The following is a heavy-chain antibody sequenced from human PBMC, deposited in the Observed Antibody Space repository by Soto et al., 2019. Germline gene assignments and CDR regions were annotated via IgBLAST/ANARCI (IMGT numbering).Heavy chain of an antibody. CDR2: ISDTGTRT. V-gene: IGHV3-23*01. CDR3: AKSLDIHYKNGFDP. D-gene: IGHD4-4*01. Sequence: LESGGSLVQPGGSLRLSCVAAGFTFSSAAMNWVRQAPGKGREWVSIISDTGTRTHYADSVKVRFTISRDNSKNTLYLDMNSLRAEDTAVYYCAKSLDIHYKNGFDPWGQGTLVTVSS. CDR1: GFTFSSAA. J-gene: IGHJ5*02.